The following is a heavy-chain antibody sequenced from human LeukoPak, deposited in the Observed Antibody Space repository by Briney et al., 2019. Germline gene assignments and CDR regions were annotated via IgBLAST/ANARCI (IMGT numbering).Heavy chain of an antibody. CDR3: ARRTDSGSSNWFDS. Sequence: PSETLSLTCTVSGGSISSYYWSWFWQRARKGLGWIWRISTDGSTNYNPCLKSRVSMSVDTSKNQFSLNLSSVTAADTAVYYCARRTDSGSSNWFDSWGQGTLVTVSS. D-gene: IGHD1-26*01. CDR1: GGSISSYY. CDR2: ISTDGST. V-gene: IGHV4-4*07. J-gene: IGHJ5*01.